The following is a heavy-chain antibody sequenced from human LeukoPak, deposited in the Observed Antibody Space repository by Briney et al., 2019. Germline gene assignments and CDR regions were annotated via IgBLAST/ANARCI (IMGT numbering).Heavy chain of an antibody. V-gene: IGHV3-23*01. CDR3: AKRPSYDSSRLYYFDY. D-gene: IGHD3-22*01. CDR2: ISGFSGNT. CDR1: GFTFSSSV. J-gene: IGHJ4*02. Sequence: PGGSLRLSCAASGFTFSSSVLSWVRQAPGKGLEWVSTISGFSGNTYYADSVKGRFTISRDNSKNTLYPQMNSLRAEDTAVYYCAKRPSYDSSRLYYFDYWGQGTLVTVSS.